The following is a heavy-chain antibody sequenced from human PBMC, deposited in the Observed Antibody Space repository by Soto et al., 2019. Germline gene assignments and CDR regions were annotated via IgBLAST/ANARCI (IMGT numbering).Heavy chain of an antibody. CDR2: ISAYNGNT. V-gene: IGHV1-18*01. J-gene: IGHJ4*01. CDR3: ARDIETVLYYYDSSGSDY. CDR1: GYTFTSYG. D-gene: IGHD3-22*01. Sequence: QVQLVQSGAEVKKPGASVKVSCKASGYTFTSYGISWVRQAPGQGLEWMGWISAYNGNTNYAQKLQGRVTMTTDTSTSTAYMELRSLRSDDTAVYYCARDIETVLYYYDSSGSDYWGQGTLVTVSS.